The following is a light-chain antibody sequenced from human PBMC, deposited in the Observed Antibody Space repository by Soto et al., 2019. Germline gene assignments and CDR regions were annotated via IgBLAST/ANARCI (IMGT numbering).Light chain of an antibody. Sequence: EIVMTPSPATPSVSPGEKASLSRRASQSVSNNLAWYQQKPGQAPRLLIYDASTRAADIPARFSGSGAGTEFTLTISSLQSEDFAVYYCQQYTDWPPWTFGQGTKVDIK. CDR1: QSVSNN. CDR2: DAS. CDR3: QQYTDWPPWT. V-gene: IGKV3-15*01. J-gene: IGKJ1*01.